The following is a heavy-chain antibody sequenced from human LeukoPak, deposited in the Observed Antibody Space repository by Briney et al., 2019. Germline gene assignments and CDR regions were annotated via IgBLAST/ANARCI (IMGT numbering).Heavy chain of an antibody. Sequence: SGTLSLTCTVSGGSISDYYRGWIRQPPGKGLKWIGYFYNSGSSTYNPSLKSRVTISADTSKNQFSLKLNSVTAADTAVYYCTRGAGWLIDYWGQGILVTVSS. J-gene: IGHJ4*02. CDR2: FYNSGSS. CDR1: GGSISDYY. V-gene: IGHV4-59*01. CDR3: TRGAGWLIDY. D-gene: IGHD3-16*01.